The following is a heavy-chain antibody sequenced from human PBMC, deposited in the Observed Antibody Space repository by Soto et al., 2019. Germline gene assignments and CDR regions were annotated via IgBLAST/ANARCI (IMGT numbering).Heavy chain of an antibody. Sequence: SETLSLTCAVYGGSVNGYYWNWIRQPPGKGLEWIGEINHTGGTHYNPSLKSRVTMSVDTSKNQFSLKLSSVTAADTAVYYCARLRHNTIFGVVSSGMDVWGQGTTVTVSS. J-gene: IGHJ6*02. V-gene: IGHV4-34*10. CDR1: GGSVNGYY. CDR2: INHTGGT. D-gene: IGHD3-3*01. CDR3: ARLRHNTIFGVVSSGMDV.